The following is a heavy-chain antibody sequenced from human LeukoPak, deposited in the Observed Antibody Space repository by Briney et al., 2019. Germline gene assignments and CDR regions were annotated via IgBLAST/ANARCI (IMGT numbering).Heavy chain of an antibody. CDR3: ARMEMAGDYYDSSGYFDF. Sequence: ASVKVSCKASGGTFSSYAISWVRQAPGQGLEWMGGIIPIFGTANYAQKFQGRITITADESTSTAYMELSSLRSEDTAVYYCARMEMAGDYYDSSGYFDFWGQGTLVTVSS. J-gene: IGHJ4*02. CDR1: GGTFSSYA. D-gene: IGHD3-22*01. V-gene: IGHV1-69*13. CDR2: IIPIFGTA.